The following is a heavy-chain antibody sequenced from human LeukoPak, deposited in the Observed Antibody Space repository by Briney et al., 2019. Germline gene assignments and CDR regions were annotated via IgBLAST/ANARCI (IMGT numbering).Heavy chain of an antibody. CDR2: IYYSGST. Sequence: PSETLSLTCTVSGVSISSGGYYWSWIRQHPGKGLEWIGYIYYSGSTYYNPSLKSRFTISVDTSKNQFSLKLSSVTAADTAVYYCARGGPGRYYDILTGYSEPGGYYFDYWGQGTLVTVSS. D-gene: IGHD3-9*01. CDR1: GVSISSGGYY. CDR3: ARGGPGRYYDILTGYSEPGGYYFDY. J-gene: IGHJ4*02. V-gene: IGHV4-31*03.